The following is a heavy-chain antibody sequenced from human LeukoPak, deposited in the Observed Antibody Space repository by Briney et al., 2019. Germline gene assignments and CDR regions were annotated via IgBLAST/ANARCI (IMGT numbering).Heavy chain of an antibody. D-gene: IGHD2-8*02. V-gene: IGHV3-23*01. CDR2: ISGSGGST. CDR3: AGGTGHVLAY. J-gene: IGHJ4*02. Sequence: PGGSLRLSCAASGFTFSSYAMSWVRQAPGKGLEWVSAISGSGGSTYYADSVKGRFTISRDNSKNTVYLQMNSLRAEDMAVYYCAGGTGHVLAYWGQGTLVTVSS. CDR1: GFTFSSYA.